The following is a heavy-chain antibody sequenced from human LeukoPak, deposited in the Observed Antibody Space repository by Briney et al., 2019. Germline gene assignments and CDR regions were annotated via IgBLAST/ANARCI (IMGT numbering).Heavy chain of an antibody. CDR2: ISGGGGTT. Sequence: GGSLRLSCAASGFTFDDYAMHWVRQAPGKGLKWVSLISGGGGTTYYADSVKGRFTISRDNSKNSLFLQMNMLRTEDTALYYYSKAPGGSSRYFDYWGQGILVTVSS. J-gene: IGHJ4*02. CDR1: GFTFDDYA. V-gene: IGHV3-43*02. D-gene: IGHD6-13*01. CDR3: SKAPGGSSRYFDY.